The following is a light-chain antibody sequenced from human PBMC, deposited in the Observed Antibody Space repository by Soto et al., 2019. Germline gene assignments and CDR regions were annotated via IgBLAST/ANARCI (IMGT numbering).Light chain of an antibody. CDR2: GAS. J-gene: IGKJ1*01. CDR1: QSVDSRF. Sequence: EIVLTQSPGTLSLSPGERAALSCRSSQSVDSRFLAWYQQKPGQAPRLLIYGASSRATGIPDRFSGSGSGTDCTLTISRLEPEDFAVYYCQHYGNSRAFGQGTKVEIK. V-gene: IGKV3-20*01. CDR3: QHYGNSRA.